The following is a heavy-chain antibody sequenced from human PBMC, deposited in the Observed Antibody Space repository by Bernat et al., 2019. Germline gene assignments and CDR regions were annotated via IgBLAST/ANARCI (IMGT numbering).Heavy chain of an antibody. J-gene: IGHJ4*02. D-gene: IGHD1-26*01. CDR1: GFTFSSYW. Sequence: EVQLVESGGGLVQPGGSLRLSCAASGFTFSSYWMSWVRQAPGRGLEWVANIKQDGSEKYYVDSVKGRFTISRDNAKNSLYLQMNSLRAEDTAVYYCARDLSFWSGSYHTYLSYFDYWGQGTLVTVSS. CDR2: IKQDGSEK. CDR3: ARDLSFWSGSYHTYLSYFDY. V-gene: IGHV3-7*03.